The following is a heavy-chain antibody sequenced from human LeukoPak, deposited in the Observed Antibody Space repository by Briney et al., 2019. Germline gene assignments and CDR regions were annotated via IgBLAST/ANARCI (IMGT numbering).Heavy chain of an antibody. Sequence: SQTLSLTCTVSGGSISSGDYYWSWIRQPPGEGLEWIGYIYYSGSTYYNPSLKSRVTISVDTSKNQFSLKLSSVTAADTAVYYCARYIVVVVAATPNAFDIWGQGTMVTVSS. CDR1: GGSISSGDYY. CDR3: ARYIVVVVAATPNAFDI. J-gene: IGHJ3*02. D-gene: IGHD2-15*01. CDR2: IYYSGST. V-gene: IGHV4-30-4*01.